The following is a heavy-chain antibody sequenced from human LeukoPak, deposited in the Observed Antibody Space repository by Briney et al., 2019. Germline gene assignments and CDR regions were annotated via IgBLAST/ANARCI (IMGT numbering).Heavy chain of an antibody. D-gene: IGHD6-13*01. CDR1: GFTVSSSY. J-gene: IGHJ4*02. Sequence: GGSLRLSCAASGFTVSSSYMSWVRQAPGKGLEWVSIISSAGTTYYADSVKGRFIISRDNSKNTVYLQVNSLRDEDTAVYYCARDLEAANTYYFDYWGQGTMVTVSS. CDR2: ISSAGTT. V-gene: IGHV3-66*01. CDR3: ARDLEAANTYYFDY.